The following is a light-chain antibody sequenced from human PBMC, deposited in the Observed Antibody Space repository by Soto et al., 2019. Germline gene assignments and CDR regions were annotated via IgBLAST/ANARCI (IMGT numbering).Light chain of an antibody. CDR2: DVT. V-gene: IGLV2-14*01. CDR3: SSFTSSMTNV. Sequence: QSVLTQPASVSGSPGQSITISCTGTSSDVGGYNSVSWYQQHPGKAPKLILYDVTDRPSGVSYRFSGSKSGNTASLTISGLQAADEADYFCSSFTSSMTNVFGNGTKVTVL. CDR1: SSDVGGYNS. J-gene: IGLJ1*01.